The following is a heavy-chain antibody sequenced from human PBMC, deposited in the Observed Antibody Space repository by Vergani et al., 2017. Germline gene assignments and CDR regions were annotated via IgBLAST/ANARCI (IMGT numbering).Heavy chain of an antibody. V-gene: IGHV4-61*02. J-gene: IGHJ6*03. Sequence: QLQLQESGPGLVKPSETLSLTCTVSGGSISSGSYYWSWIRQPAGKGLEWIGRIYTSGSTHYNPSLKSRVTISVDTSKNQFSLKLSSVTAADTAVYYCARGATIRYYYYYMDVWGKGTTVTVSS. D-gene: IGHD5-12*01. CDR1: GGSISSGSYY. CDR3: ARGATIRYYYYYMDV. CDR2: IYTSGST.